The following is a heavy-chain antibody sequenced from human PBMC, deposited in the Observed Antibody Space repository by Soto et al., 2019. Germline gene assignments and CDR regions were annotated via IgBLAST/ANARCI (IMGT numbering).Heavy chain of an antibody. J-gene: IGHJ4*02. D-gene: IGHD5-18*01. CDR1: GFTFSSYA. CDR3: AVLVDTGMRFDY. V-gene: IGHV3-23*01. CDR2: ISCSGGST. Sequence: EVQLLESGGGLVQPGGSLRLSCAASGFTFSSYAMSWVRQAPGKGLEWVSAISCSGGSTYYADSVKGRFTISRDNSKNTLYLQMSSLRAEDTAVYYCAVLVDTGMRFDYWGQGTLVTVSS.